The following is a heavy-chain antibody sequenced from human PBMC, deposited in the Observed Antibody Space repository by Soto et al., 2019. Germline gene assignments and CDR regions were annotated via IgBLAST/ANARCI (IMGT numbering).Heavy chain of an antibody. CDR1: GYSFTSYW. CDR2: IYPGDSDT. J-gene: IGHJ5*02. CDR3: ERLGSGGSCDSCWFDP. D-gene: IGHD2-15*01. Sequence: PGESLKISCKGSGYSFTSYWIGWVRQMPGKGLEWMGIIYPGDSDTRYSPSFQGQVTISADKSISTAYLQWSSLKASDTAMYYFERLGSGGSCDSCWFDPWGQGTLVTVSS. V-gene: IGHV5-51*01.